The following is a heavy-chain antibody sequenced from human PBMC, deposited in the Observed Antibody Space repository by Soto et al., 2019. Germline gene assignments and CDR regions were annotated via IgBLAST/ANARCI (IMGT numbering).Heavy chain of an antibody. CDR2: MSPNSGNT. CDR3: ARLSQDYRGYTYLFEV. V-gene: IGHV1-8*01. D-gene: IGHD5-12*01. Sequence: GASVKVSCKSSGYSFTYYDINWVRQAPGQGLEWMGWMSPNSGNTGYAQKFQGRVTMTRDTSTNTAYMELRSLTSDDTSLYYCARLSQDYRGYTYLFEVGGQATLVTVSS. J-gene: IGHJ4*02. CDR1: GYSFTYYD.